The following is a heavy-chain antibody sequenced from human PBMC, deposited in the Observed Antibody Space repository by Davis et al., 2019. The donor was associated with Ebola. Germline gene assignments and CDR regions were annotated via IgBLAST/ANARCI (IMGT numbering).Heavy chain of an antibody. Sequence: GESLKISCAASGFIFSSYDMHWVRQAPGKGLQWVAVLWYDGSSKYYADSVKGRFTISRDNNKNSLYLQMNSLRTEDTALYYCAKEGEGIAAAASYWGQGTLVTVSS. J-gene: IGHJ4*02. V-gene: IGHV3-33*03. CDR2: LWYDGSSK. CDR3: AKEGEGIAAAASY. D-gene: IGHD6-13*01. CDR1: GFIFSSYD.